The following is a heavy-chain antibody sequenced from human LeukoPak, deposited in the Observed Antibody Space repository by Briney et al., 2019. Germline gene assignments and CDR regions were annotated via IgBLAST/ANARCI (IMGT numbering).Heavy chain of an antibody. D-gene: IGHD6-19*01. CDR1: GGSISSYY. CDR2: IYYSGST. CDR3: ARHLIAVAAVDY. J-gene: IGHJ4*02. Sequence: SETLSLTCTVSGGSISSYYWSWIRQPPGKGLEWIGYIYYSGSTNYNPSLKSRVTISVDTSKNQFSLKLSSVTAADTAVYYCARHLIAVAAVDYWGQGTLVTVSS. V-gene: IGHV4-59*08.